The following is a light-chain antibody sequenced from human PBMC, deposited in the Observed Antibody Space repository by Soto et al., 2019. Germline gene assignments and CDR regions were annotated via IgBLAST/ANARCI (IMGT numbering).Light chain of an antibody. Sequence: QSALTQPPSASGSPGQSVTISCTGTSSDVGAYIYVPWYQQHPGKAPKLMISEVSKRPSGVPDRFSGSKSGNTASLTVSGLQAEDEADYYCSTYAGSNNHVIFGGGTKLTVL. V-gene: IGLV2-8*01. J-gene: IGLJ2*01. CDR3: STYAGSNNHVI. CDR1: SSDVGAYIY. CDR2: EVS.